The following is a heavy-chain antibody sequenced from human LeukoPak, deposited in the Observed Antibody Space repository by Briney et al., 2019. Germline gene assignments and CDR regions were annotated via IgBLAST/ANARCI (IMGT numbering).Heavy chain of an antibody. J-gene: IGHJ5*02. CDR2: ISSSSSYI. V-gene: IGHV3-21*01. D-gene: IGHD4-17*01. CDR1: GFTFSSCS. Sequence: GGSLRLSCAASGFTFSSCSMNWVRQAPGKGLEWVSSISSSSSYIYYADSVKGRFTISRDNAKNSLYLQMNSLRAEDTAVYYCARVMTTVTNGWFDPWGQGTLVTVSS. CDR3: ARVMTTVTNGWFDP.